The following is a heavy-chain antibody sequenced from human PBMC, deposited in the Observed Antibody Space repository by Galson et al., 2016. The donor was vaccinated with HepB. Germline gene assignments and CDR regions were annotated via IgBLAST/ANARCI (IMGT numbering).Heavy chain of an antibody. Sequence: SLRLSCAASGFTVNKNYMTWVRQAPGKGLEWLSVIYSGGSTYYADSVTGRFTISRDNAKNTLYLQMNSLRDEDTAVYFCARGGGKPGISYGLDVWGQGTTVTVSS. D-gene: IGHD3-10*01. CDR2: IYSGGST. CDR1: GFTVNKNY. V-gene: IGHV3-66*01. CDR3: ARGGGKPGISYGLDV. J-gene: IGHJ6*02.